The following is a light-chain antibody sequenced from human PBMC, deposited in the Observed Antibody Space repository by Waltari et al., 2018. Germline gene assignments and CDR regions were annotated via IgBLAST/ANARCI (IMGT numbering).Light chain of an antibody. V-gene: IGLV3-19*01. CDR1: SLRTSY. Sequence: SSELTQDPAVSVALGQTVKMTCKGNSLRTSYASWYQQKPGQAPVLVLFGYNKRPSGIPDRFSGYNSGTTSSLTITGAQAEDEADYYCHSRDSSASHVVFGGGTKLTVL. CDR2: GYN. CDR3: HSRDSSASHVV. J-gene: IGLJ2*01.